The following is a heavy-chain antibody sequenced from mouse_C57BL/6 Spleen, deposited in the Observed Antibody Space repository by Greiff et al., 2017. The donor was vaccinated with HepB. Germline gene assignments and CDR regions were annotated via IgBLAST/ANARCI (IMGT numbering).Heavy chain of an antibody. CDR1: GFTFSDYG. D-gene: IGHD1-1*01. Sequence: EVQGVESGGGLVKPGGSLKLSCAASGFTFSDYGMHWVRQAPEKGLEWVAYISSGSSTIYYADTVKGRFTISRDNAKNTLFLQMTSLRSEDTAMYYCAREDYYGSSYDAMDYWGQGTSVTVSS. CDR3: AREDYYGSSYDAMDY. J-gene: IGHJ4*01. V-gene: IGHV5-17*01. CDR2: ISSGSSTI.